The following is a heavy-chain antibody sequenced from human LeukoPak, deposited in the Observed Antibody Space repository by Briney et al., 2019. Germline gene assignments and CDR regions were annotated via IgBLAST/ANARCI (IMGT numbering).Heavy chain of an antibody. CDR1: GFTFSSYS. Sequence: GGSLTLSCADSGFTFSSYSMNWVRQAPGKGLEWVSSISSSSSYIYYADSVKGRFTISRDNAKNSLYLQMNSLRAEDTAVYYCARVGTYCSSTSCYPQTDYWGQGTLVTVSS. D-gene: IGHD2-2*01. CDR3: ARVGTYCSSTSCYPQTDY. J-gene: IGHJ4*02. CDR2: ISSSSSYI. V-gene: IGHV3-21*01.